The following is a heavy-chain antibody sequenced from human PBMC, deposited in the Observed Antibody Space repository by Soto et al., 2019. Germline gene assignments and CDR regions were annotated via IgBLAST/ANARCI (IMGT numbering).Heavy chain of an antibody. CDR2: SWYDATKN. V-gene: IGHV3-33*01. Sequence: GPSLPLSGAAWGFTIISYGLTCVSQAPGNGLGWVAVSWYDATKNCWADSGKGRCTISRDNSKNTLNLQINSLRAEDTAVYYCAFGVVVAARPRDGSRYGMDVWGQGT. D-gene: IGHD2-15*01. CDR3: AFGVVVAARPRDGSRYGMDV. CDR1: GFTIISYG. J-gene: IGHJ6*02.